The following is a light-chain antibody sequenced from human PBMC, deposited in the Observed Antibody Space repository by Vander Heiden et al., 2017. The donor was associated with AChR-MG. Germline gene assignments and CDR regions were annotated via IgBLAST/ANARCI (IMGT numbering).Light chain of an antibody. Sequence: DIHMTPSPSALSASVGDRVTICCQASQDISNYLNWYQQNPGKAPKLLIDAASNLETGVPSRFSGSGTGTDFTFTISSLQPEDIATYYCQQYDNLPPFTFGPGTKVDIK. CDR1: QDISNY. V-gene: IGKV1-33*01. J-gene: IGKJ3*01. CDR2: AAS. CDR3: QQYDNLPPFT.